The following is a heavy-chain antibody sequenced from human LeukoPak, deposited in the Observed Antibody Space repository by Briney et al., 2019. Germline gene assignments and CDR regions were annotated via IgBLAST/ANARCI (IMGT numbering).Heavy chain of an antibody. J-gene: IGHJ4*02. CDR1: GFTFSSYA. CDR3: ARDAGGWKWLQAPFDY. D-gene: IGHD5-24*01. CDR2: ISYDGSNK. V-gene: IGHV3-30*04. Sequence: PGGSLRLSCAASGFTFSSYAMHWVRQAPGKGLEWVAVISYDGSNKYYADSVKGRFTISRDNPKNTLYLQMNSLRAEDTAVYYCARDAGGWKWLQAPFDYWGQGTLVTVSS.